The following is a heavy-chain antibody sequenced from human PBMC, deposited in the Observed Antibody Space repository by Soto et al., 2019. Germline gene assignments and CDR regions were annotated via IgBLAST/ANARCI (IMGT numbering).Heavy chain of an antibody. CDR1: GFTFTSSA. J-gene: IGHJ4*02. CDR3: AADPWGDYGGNSGYFDY. V-gene: IGHV1-58*01. D-gene: IGHD4-17*01. Sequence: SVKVSCKASGFTFTSSAVQWVRQARGQRLEWIGWIVVGSGNTNYAQKFQERVTITRDMSTSTAYMELSSLRSEDTAVYYCAADPWGDYGGNSGYFDYWGQGTLVTVPS. CDR2: IVVGSGNT.